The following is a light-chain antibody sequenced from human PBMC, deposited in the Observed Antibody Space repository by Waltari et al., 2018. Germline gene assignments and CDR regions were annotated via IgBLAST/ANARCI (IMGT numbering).Light chain of an antibody. CDR3: QHYGATLFT. CDR2: AAS. J-gene: IGKJ3*01. V-gene: IGKV3-20*01. CDR1: QTTAGSY. Sequence: EIVLTQSPGTLSLSPGERATISCRVSQTTAGSYLAWYQQRPGRAPRLLIYAASSRATGIPDRFSGSGSGTDFTLTISRLEPEDVAVYYCQHYGATLFTFGPGTKVDIK.